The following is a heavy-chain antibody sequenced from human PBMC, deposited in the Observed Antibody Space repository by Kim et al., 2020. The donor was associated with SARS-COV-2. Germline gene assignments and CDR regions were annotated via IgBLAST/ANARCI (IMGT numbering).Heavy chain of an antibody. D-gene: IGHD6-13*01. Sequence: GGSLRLSCAASGFTFSNAWMSWVRQAPGKGLEWVGRIKSKTDGGTTDYAAPVKGRFTISRDDSKNTLYLQMNSLKTEDTAVYYCTTAVPRQQLVVYWGQGTLVTVSS. CDR1: GFTFSNAW. J-gene: IGHJ4*02. CDR3: TTAVPRQQLVVY. V-gene: IGHV3-15*01. CDR2: IKSKTDGGTT.